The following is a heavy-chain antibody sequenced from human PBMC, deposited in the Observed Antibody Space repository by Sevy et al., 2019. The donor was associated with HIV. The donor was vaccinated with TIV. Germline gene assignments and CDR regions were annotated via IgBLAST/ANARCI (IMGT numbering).Heavy chain of an antibody. CDR1: GGSISSYY. V-gene: IGHV4-4*07. Sequence: SETLSLTCTVSGGSISSYYWSWIRQPAGKGLEWIGRIYTSGSTNYNPSLKSRVTMSVDTSKNQFSLKLSSVTAANTAVYYCARAQLLWFGEGVYYYMDVWGKGTTVTVSS. CDR3: ARAQLLWFGEGVYYYMDV. D-gene: IGHD3-10*01. CDR2: IYTSGST. J-gene: IGHJ6*03.